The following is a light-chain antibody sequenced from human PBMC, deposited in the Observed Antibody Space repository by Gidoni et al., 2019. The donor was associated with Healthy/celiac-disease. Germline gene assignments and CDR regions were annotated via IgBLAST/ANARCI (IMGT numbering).Light chain of an antibody. J-gene: IGLJ3*02. V-gene: IGLV2-14*01. Sequence: QSALTQPASVSGSPGHSITISCTGTSSDVGGYNYVSWYQQHPGKAPKLMIYDVSNRPSGVSNRFSGSKSGNTASLTISGLQAEDEADYYCSSYTSSSTHWVFGGGTKLTVL. CDR2: DVS. CDR3: SSYTSSSTHWV. CDR1: SSDVGGYNY.